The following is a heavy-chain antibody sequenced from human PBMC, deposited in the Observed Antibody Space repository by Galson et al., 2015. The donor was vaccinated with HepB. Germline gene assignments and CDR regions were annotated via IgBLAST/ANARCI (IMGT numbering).Heavy chain of an antibody. D-gene: IGHD6-13*01. CDR3: ARDSAAADYYYGMDV. CDR1: GYSFTSYW. CDR2: IDPSDSYT. J-gene: IGHJ6*02. V-gene: IGHV5-10-1*01. Sequence: QSGAEVKKPGESLRISCKGSGYSFTSYWISWVRQMPGKGLEWMGRIDPSDSYTNYSPSFQGHVTISADKSISTAYLQWSSLKASDTAMYYCARDSAAADYYYGMDVWGQGTTVTVSS.